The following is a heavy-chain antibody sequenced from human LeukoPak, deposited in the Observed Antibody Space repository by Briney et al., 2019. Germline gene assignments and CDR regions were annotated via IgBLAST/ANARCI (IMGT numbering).Heavy chain of an antibody. J-gene: IGHJ4*02. D-gene: IGHD3-3*02. CDR2: IYYSRTT. V-gene: IGHV4-59*08. Sequence: SETLSLTCTFSGDSIRSYYWSWIRQPPGKGLEWLGYIYYSRTTNYNPSLKSRLTMSLDTSKKHVSLRLTSVSAADTAVYYCARHLRSFPDYWGQGTLVTVSS. CDR1: GDSIRSYY. CDR3: ARHLRSFPDY.